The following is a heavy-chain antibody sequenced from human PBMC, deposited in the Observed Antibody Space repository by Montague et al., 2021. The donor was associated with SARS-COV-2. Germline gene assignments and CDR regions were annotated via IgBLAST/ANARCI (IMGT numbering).Heavy chain of an antibody. CDR1: GGSISSYY. J-gene: IGHJ5*02. CDR2: IFYSGNT. CDR3: ARHPSYSSGWYDWFDP. Sequence: SETLSLTCTVSGGSISSYYWSWIRQPPGKGLEWIGYIFYSGNTNXNPSLKSRGTISIDTSKNKFSLKLRSVTAADTAVYYCARHPSYSSGWYDWFDPWGQGTLVTVSS. D-gene: IGHD6-19*01. V-gene: IGHV4-59*08.